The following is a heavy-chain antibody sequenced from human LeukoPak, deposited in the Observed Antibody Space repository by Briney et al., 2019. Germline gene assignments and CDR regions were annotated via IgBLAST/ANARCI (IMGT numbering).Heavy chain of an antibody. V-gene: IGHV3-21*01. CDR1: GFIFSSYS. CDR3: ARNIAAAAFDI. Sequence: PGGSLRLSCAASGFIFSSYSMNWVRQAPGKGLEWVSSISSSSSYIYYADSVKGRFTISRDNAKNSLYLQMNSLRAEDTAVYYCARNIAAAAFDIWGQGTMVTVSS. J-gene: IGHJ3*02. CDR2: ISSSSSYI. D-gene: IGHD6-13*01.